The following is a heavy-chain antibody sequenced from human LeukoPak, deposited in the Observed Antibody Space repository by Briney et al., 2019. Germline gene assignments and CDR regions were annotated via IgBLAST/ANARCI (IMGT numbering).Heavy chain of an antibody. V-gene: IGHV3-48*03. CDR1: GFTFRSYE. J-gene: IGHJ6*02. Sequence: QPGGSLRLSCAASGFTFRSYEMNWVRQAPGKGLEWVSYISSSGSTIYYADSVKGRFTISRENAKNSLYLQMNSLRAEDTALYYCARDLHYYVAMDVWGQGTTVTVSS. CDR2: ISSSGSTI. D-gene: IGHD3-10*02. CDR3: ARDLHYYVAMDV.